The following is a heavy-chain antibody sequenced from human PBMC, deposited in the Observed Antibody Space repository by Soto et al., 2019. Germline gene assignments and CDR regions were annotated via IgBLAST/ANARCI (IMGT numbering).Heavy chain of an antibody. V-gene: IGHV3-23*01. J-gene: IGHJ5*02. Sequence: GGSLRLSCAASGFTFSSYAMSWVRQAPGKGLEWVSAISGSGGSTYYADSVKGRFTISRDNSKNTLYLQMNSLRAEDTAVYYCAIQKSLGYGSGGSCYGLDPRGHGTTVTVPS. CDR1: GFTFSSYA. CDR3: AIQKSLGYGSGGSCYGLDP. D-gene: IGHD2-15*01. CDR2: ISGSGGST.